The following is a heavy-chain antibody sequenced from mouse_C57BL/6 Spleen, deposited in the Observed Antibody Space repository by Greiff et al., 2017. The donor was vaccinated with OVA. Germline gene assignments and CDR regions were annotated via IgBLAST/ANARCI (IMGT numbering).Heavy chain of an antibody. V-gene: IGHV1-9*01. CDR2: ILPGSGST. CDR3: ARGTTVPVDY. CDR1: GYTFTGYW. J-gene: IGHJ2*01. Sequence: VQLVESGAELMKPGASVKLSCKATGYTFTGYWIEWVKQRPGHGLEWIGEILPGSGSTNYNEKFKGKTTFTADTSSNTAYMQLSGLTTEDSAIYYCARGTTVPVDYWGQGTTLTVSS. D-gene: IGHD1-1*01.